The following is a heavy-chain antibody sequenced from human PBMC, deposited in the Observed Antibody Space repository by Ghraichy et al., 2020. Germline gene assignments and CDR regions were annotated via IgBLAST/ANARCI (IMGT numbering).Heavy chain of an antibody. CDR2: ISDSGST. J-gene: IGHJ4*02. Sequence: SETLSLTCAVSGGSISTFYWNWIRQSPGKGLEWIGHISDSGSTNYNPSLRSRVTISVDTSTNQFSLKLRSVTAADTAVYYCARAPPGVYYYYDYWGQGTLVTVSS. V-gene: IGHV4-59*01. CDR3: ARAPPGVYYYYDY. CDR1: GGSISTFY. D-gene: IGHD3-22*01.